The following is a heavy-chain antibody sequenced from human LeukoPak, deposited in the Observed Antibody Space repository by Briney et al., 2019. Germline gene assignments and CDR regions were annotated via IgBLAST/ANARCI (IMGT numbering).Heavy chain of an antibody. Sequence: KTGGSLRLSCAASGFTFSSYAMTWVRQAPGKGLEGVSSITGSAGSTYYADSVKGRFTISRDNSKNTLYLQMNSLRAEDTAVYYCAKDGGLVVNPDDWFDPWGQGTLVTVSS. CDR1: GFTFSSYA. J-gene: IGHJ5*02. CDR3: AKDGGLVVNPDDWFDP. D-gene: IGHD3-22*01. CDR2: ITGSAGST. V-gene: IGHV3-23*01.